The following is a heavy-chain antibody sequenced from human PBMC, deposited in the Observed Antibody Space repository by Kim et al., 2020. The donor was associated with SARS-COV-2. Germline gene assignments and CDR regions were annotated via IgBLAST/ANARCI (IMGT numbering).Heavy chain of an antibody. Sequence: KYYADSVKGRFTISRDNSKNTLYLQVNSLRAEDTAVYYCARDTPTMATIYWGQGTLVTVSS. CDR2: K. CDR3: ARDTPTMATIY. V-gene: IGHV3-66*01. D-gene: IGHD5-18*01. J-gene: IGHJ4*02.